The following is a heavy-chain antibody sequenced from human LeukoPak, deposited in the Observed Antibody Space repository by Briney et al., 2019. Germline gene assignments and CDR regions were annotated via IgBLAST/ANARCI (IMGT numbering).Heavy chain of an antibody. D-gene: IGHD1-26*01. Sequence: GGSLRLSCAASGFTFSSYSMNWVRQAPGKGLEWVSSITSSSSYIYYADSVKGRFTISRDNAKNSLYLQMNSLRAEDTAVYYCARDSVREFDYWGQGTLVTVSS. CDR3: ARDSVREFDY. CDR1: GFTFSSYS. J-gene: IGHJ4*02. CDR2: ITSSSSYI. V-gene: IGHV3-21*01.